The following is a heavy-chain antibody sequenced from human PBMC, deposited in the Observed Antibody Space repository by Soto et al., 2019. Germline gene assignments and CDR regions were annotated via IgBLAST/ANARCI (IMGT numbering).Heavy chain of an antibody. CDR1: GYTFTSYA. CDR3: ARALGVLRYFDWLLSYGMDV. V-gene: IGHV1-3*01. J-gene: IGHJ6*02. D-gene: IGHD3-9*01. Sequence: VKVSCKASGYTFTSYAMHWVRQAPGQRLEWMGWINAGNGNTKYSQKFQGRVTITRDTSASTAYMELSSLRSEDTAVYYCARALGVLRYFDWLLSYGMDVWGQGTTVTVS. CDR2: INAGNGNT.